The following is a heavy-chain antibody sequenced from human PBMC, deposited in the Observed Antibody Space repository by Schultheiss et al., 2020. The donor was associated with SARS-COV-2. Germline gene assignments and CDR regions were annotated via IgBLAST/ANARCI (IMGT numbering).Heavy chain of an antibody. D-gene: IGHD3-16*02. Sequence: GSLRLSCAVYGGSFSGYYWGWIRQPPGKGLEWVGTIYDSGYTYYNPSLKSRVTISADTSRNQFSLTLNSVTAADTAVYYCARRDSYSSDFDDWGQGALVTVSS. V-gene: IGHV4-34*01. J-gene: IGHJ4*02. CDR2: IYDSGYT. CDR1: GGSFSGYY. CDR3: ARRDSYSSDFDD.